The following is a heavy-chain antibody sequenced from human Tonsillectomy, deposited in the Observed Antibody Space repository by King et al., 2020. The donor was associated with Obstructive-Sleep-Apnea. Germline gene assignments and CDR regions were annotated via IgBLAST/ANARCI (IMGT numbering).Heavy chain of an antibody. J-gene: IGHJ4*02. CDR3: ASDYYDSSGYHYYFDY. CDR1: GYMFTSYA. Sequence: QLVQSGAEVKKPGASVKVSCKASGYMFTSYAMHWVRQAPGQRLEWMGWINAGNGNTKYSQNFQGRVTITRDTAASTVYMELSSLRSEETAQYYCASDYYDSSGYHYYFDYWGQGSLVSVSS. D-gene: IGHD3-22*01. V-gene: IGHV1-3*01. CDR2: INAGNGNT.